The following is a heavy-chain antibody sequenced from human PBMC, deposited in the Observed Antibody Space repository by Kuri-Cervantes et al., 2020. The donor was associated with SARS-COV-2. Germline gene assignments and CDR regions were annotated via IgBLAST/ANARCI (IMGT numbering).Heavy chain of an antibody. V-gene: IGHV4-31*01. CDR3: ARRPRVGVPAARDWFDP. CDR2: IYYSGST. J-gene: IGHJ5*02. D-gene: IGHD2-2*01. Sequence: SETLSLTCTVSGGSISSGGYYWSWIRQHPGKGLEWIGYIYYSGSTYYNPSLKSLVTISVDTSKHQFSLKLSSVTAADTAVYYCARRPRVGVPAARDWFDPWGQGTLVTVSS. CDR1: GGSISSGGYY.